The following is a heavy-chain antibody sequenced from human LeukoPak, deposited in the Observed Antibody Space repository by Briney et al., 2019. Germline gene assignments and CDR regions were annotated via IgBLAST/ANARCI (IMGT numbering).Heavy chain of an antibody. V-gene: IGHV3-23*01. CDR2: ISGSGGST. CDR1: GFTFSSYA. Sequence: GGSLRLSCAASGFTFSSYAMSWVRQAPGKGLEWVSAISGSGGSTYYADSVKGRFTISRDNSKNTLYLQMNSLRAEDTAVYYCARDQRLYCGGDCYQFDYWGQGTLVTVSS. D-gene: IGHD2-21*02. J-gene: IGHJ4*02. CDR3: ARDQRLYCGGDCYQFDY.